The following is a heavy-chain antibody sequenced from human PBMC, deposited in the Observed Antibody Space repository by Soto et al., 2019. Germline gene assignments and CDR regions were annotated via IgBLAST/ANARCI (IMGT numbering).Heavy chain of an antibody. CDR2: IYYSGST. Sequence: PSETLSLTCTVSGGSVSSGSYYWSWIRQPPGKGLEWIGYIYYSGSTYYNPSLKSRVTISVDTSKNQFSLKLSSVTAADTAVYYCARVGITVTTVSFDYWGQGTLVTVSS. CDR3: ARVGITVTTVSFDY. CDR1: GGSVSSGSYY. J-gene: IGHJ4*02. V-gene: IGHV4-61*01. D-gene: IGHD4-17*01.